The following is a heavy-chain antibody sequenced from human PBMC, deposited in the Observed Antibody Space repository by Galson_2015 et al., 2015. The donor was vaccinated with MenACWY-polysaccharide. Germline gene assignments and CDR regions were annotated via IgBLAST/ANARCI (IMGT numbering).Heavy chain of an antibody. CDR1: GFTFSSYG. J-gene: IGHJ6*04. CDR2: ISYDGSNK. V-gene: IGHV3-30*18. CDR3: AKDREGVDSRFSMGV. Sequence: SLRLSCAASGFTFSSYGMHWVRQAPGKGLEWVAVISYDGSNKYYADSVKGRFTISRDNSKNTLYLQMNSLRAEDTAVYYCAKDREGVDSRFSMGVWGKGTTVTVSS. D-gene: IGHD3-3*01.